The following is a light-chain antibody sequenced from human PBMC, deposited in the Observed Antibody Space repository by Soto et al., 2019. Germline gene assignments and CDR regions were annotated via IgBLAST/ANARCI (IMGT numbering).Light chain of an antibody. CDR1: STDVGSHKL. J-gene: IGLJ1*01. CDR3: CSNAVGSTYV. V-gene: IGLV2-23*01. Sequence: QSVVTQPASVSGYPGQSITISCTGTSTDVGSHKLVSWYQQYPGNAPKLIIFEAYKRPSGVSNRFSGSKSGSTASLTISGLQAEDEADYYCCSNAVGSTYVFGTGTKVTVL. CDR2: EAY.